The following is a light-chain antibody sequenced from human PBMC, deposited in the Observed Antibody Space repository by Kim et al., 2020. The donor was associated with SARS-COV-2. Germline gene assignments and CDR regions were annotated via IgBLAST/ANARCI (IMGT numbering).Light chain of an antibody. Sequence: GERAGLACRARQSVSSSYLAWYQQKPGQAPRRLIYGASSRATGIPDRFSGSGSGTDFTLTISRLEPEDFAVYYCQQYGSSPPYTFGQGTKLEIK. V-gene: IGKV3-20*01. CDR3: QQYGSSPPYT. CDR1: QSVSSSY. CDR2: GAS. J-gene: IGKJ2*01.